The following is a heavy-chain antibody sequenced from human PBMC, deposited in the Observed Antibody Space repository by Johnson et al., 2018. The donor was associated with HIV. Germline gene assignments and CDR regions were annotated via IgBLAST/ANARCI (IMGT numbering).Heavy chain of an antibody. CDR1: GFTFSSYA. J-gene: IGHJ3*02. CDR2: VGGSTSST. V-gene: IGHV3-23*04. CDR3: AKGRIVGAIGDAFDI. D-gene: IGHD1-26*01. Sequence: VQLVESGGGLVQPGGSLRLSCAASGFTFSSYAMNWVRQPPGEGLEWVSTVGGSTSSTSYADSVKGRFTISRDNSNNTLYLQMNSLRAEDTAVYYCAKGRIVGAIGDAFDIWGQGTMVTVSS.